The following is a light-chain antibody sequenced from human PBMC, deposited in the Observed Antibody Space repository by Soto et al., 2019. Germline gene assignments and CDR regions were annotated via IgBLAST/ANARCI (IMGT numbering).Light chain of an antibody. CDR2: DAS. CDR3: QQRSNWPPN. Sequence: EIVLTQSPATLSLSPGERATLSCRASQSVSSYLAWYQQKPGQAPRLLIYDASNRATGIPARFSGSGSGTDYILTIISLEPEDFAVYYCQQRSNWPPNFGQGTRLEIK. V-gene: IGKV3-11*01. CDR1: QSVSSY. J-gene: IGKJ5*01.